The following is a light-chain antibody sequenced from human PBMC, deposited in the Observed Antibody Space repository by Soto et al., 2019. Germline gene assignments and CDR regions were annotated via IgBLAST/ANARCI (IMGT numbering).Light chain of an antibody. CDR1: QSLLHSNGFDY. CDR3: MQSLQTIT. Sequence: DIVVTQSPLSLPVTPGEPASISCRSSQSLLHSNGFDYLDWYLQKPGQPPQLLIYLGSNRASGVPDRFSGSGSGTDFTLKIRRVEAEDVGVYYCMQSLQTITFGQGTRLEIK. J-gene: IGKJ5*01. CDR2: LGS. V-gene: IGKV2-28*01.